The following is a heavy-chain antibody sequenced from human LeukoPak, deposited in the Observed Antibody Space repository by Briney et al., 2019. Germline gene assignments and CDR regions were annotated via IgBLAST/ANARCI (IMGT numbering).Heavy chain of an antibody. J-gene: IGHJ4*02. V-gene: IGHV4-34*01. Sequence: SETLSLTCAVYGGSFSGYYWSWIRQPPGKGLEWIGEINHSGSTNYNPSLKSRVTISVDTSKNQFSLKLSSVTAADTAVYYCARGRDSSGSRIQRVRPPFDYWGQGTLVTVSS. CDR3: ARGRDSSGSRIQRVRPPFDY. CDR1: GGSFSGYY. CDR2: INHSGST. D-gene: IGHD3-22*01.